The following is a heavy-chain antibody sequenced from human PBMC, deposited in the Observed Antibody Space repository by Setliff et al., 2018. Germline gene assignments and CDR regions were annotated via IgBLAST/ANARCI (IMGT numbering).Heavy chain of an antibody. Sequence: ASETLSLTCAAYGGTFSDYYWTWIRQPPGKGLEWVGEINHRGSTNCNPSLKSRVTISVDTSKDQFSLKLISMTAADTAVYYCARGRNVAARLLDSWGQGTLVTVSS. CDR3: ARGRNVAARLLDS. D-gene: IGHD6-6*01. V-gene: IGHV4-34*01. CDR2: INHRGST. CDR1: GGTFSDYY. J-gene: IGHJ4*02.